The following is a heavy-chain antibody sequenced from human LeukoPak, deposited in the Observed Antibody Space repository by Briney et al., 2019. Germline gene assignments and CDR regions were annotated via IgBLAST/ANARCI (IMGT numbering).Heavy chain of an antibody. V-gene: IGHV3-21*01. J-gene: IGHJ4*02. CDR2: ISSSTSYK. CDR3: ARGGIVATTN. D-gene: IGHD5-12*01. Sequence: GGSLRLSCAASGFTFSNYNMNWVRQAPGKGLEWVSSISSSTSYKNYADSVKGRFTISRDNAKNSLYLQMNSLRAEDTAVYYCARGGIVATTNWGQGTLVTVSS. CDR1: GFTFSNYN.